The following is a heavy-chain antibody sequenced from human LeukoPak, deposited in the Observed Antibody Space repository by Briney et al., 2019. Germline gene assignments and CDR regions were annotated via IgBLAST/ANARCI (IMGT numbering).Heavy chain of an antibody. CDR3: ATEGFRGVLFHI. J-gene: IGHJ3*02. D-gene: IGHD3-10*01. Sequence: GGSLRLSCAASGFTFTSYAMSWVRQAPGKGLEWVSGISGGGGSTYYADSMKGRFSISRDNSKNNLYLQMNSLRVEDTAVYYCATEGFRGVLFHIWGQGTVVTVSS. CDR1: GFTFTSYA. CDR2: ISGGGGST. V-gene: IGHV3-23*01.